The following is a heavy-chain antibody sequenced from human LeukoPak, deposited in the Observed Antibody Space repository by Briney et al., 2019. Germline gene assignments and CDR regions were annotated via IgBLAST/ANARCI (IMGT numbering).Heavy chain of an antibody. J-gene: IGHJ3*02. D-gene: IGHD1-20*01. Sequence: ASVKVSCKASGYTFTSYYMHWVRQAPGQGLEWMGRINPNSGGTNYAQKFQGWVTMTRDTSISTAYMELSRLRSDDTAVYYCARDITGTTGLGVDAFDIWGQGTMVTVSS. CDR2: INPNSGGT. V-gene: IGHV1-2*04. CDR3: ARDITGTTGLGVDAFDI. CDR1: GYTFTSYY.